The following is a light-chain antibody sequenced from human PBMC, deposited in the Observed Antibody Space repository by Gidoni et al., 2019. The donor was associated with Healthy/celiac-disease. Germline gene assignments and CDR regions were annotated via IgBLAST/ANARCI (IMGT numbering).Light chain of an antibody. CDR1: QSVLYSSNNKNY. J-gene: IGKJ1*01. Sequence: DIVITQTPDSLAVSLGERATINRKSSQSVLYSSNNKNYLAWYQQKPGQPPKLLIYWASTRESGVPDRFSGSGSGTDFTLTISSLQAEDVAVYYCQQYYSTPWTFGQXTKVEIK. CDR2: WAS. V-gene: IGKV4-1*01. CDR3: QQYYSTPWT.